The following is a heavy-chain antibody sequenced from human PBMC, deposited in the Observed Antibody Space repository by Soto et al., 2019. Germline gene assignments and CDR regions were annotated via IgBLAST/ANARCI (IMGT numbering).Heavy chain of an antibody. CDR2: INPSGGST. CDR3: ARGWTTVTSALYYYYGMDV. V-gene: IGHV1-46*01. J-gene: IGHJ6*02. Sequence: QVQLVQSGAEVKKPGASVKVSCKASGYTFTSYYMHWVRQAPGQGLEWMGIINPSGGSTSYAQKFQSRVTMTRDTSTSTVYMELSSLRSEDTAVYYCARGWTTVTSALYYYYGMDVWGQGTTVTVSS. CDR1: GYTFTSYY. D-gene: IGHD4-17*01.